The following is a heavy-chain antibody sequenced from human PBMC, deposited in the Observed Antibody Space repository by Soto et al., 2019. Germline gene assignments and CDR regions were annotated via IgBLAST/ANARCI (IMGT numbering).Heavy chain of an antibody. CDR1: GGTFSSYT. J-gene: IGHJ1*01. V-gene: IGHV1-69*08. D-gene: IGHD2-21*02. Sequence: QVQLVQSGAEVKKPGSSVKVSCKASGGTFSSYTISWVRQAPGQGLEWMGRIIPILGIANYAQKFQGRVTITADKSTSTASMELSSLRSEDTAVYYCAREPDCGGDCYHEYFQHWGQGTLVTVSS. CDR2: IIPILGIA. CDR3: AREPDCGGDCYHEYFQH.